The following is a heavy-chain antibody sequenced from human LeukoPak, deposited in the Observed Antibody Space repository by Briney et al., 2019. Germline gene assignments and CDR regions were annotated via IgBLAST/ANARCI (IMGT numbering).Heavy chain of an antibody. CDR3: ARHSSVVRYDD. J-gene: IGHJ4*02. Sequence: SETLSLTCAVYGGSFSGYYWSWIRQPPGKGLEWIGEINHSGSTNYNPSLKSRVTISVDTSKNQFSLKLSSVTAADTAVYFCARHSSVVRYDDWGQGTLVTVSS. V-gene: IGHV4-34*01. CDR2: INHSGST. CDR1: GGSFSGYY. D-gene: IGHD3-10*01.